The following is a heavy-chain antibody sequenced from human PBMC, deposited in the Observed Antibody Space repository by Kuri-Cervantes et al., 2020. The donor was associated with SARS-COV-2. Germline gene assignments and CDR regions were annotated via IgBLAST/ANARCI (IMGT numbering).Heavy chain of an antibody. Sequence: LSLTCAASGFTFSSYAMHWVRQAPGKGLEWVAVISYDGSNKYYADFVKGRFTISRDNSKNTLYLQMNSLRAEDTAVYYCARGGAYDYVWGSSYYYMDVWGKGTTVTVSS. V-gene: IGHV3-30*04. CDR2: ISYDGSNK. J-gene: IGHJ6*03. D-gene: IGHD3-16*01. CDR1: GFTFSSYA. CDR3: ARGGAYDYVWGSSYYYMDV.